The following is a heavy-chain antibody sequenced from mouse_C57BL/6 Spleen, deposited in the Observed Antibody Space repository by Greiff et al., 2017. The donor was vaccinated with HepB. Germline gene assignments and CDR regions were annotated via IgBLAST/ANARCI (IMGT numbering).Heavy chain of an antibody. CDR3: ARERAHYYGSSYWYFDV. CDR1: GYTFTSYW. D-gene: IGHD1-1*01. CDR2: IDPSDSYT. Sequence: QVQLQQPGAELVRPGTSVKLSCKASGYTFTSYWMHWVKQRPGQGLEWIGVIDPSDSYTNYNQKFKGKATLTVDTSSSTAYMQLSSLTSEDSAVYYCARERAHYYGSSYWYFDVWGTGTTVTVSS. V-gene: IGHV1-59*01. J-gene: IGHJ1*03.